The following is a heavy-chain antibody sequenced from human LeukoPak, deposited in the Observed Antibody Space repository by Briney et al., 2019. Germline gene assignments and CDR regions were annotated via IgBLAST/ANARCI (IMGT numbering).Heavy chain of an antibody. CDR1: GGSVSSGSYY. Sequence: SETLSLTCTVSGGSVSSGSYYWSWIRQPPGKGLEWIGYIYYSGSTNYNPSLKSRVTISVDTSKNQFSLKLSSVTAADTAVYYCAREALRYFDWSFDYWGQGTQVTVSS. D-gene: IGHD3-9*01. J-gene: IGHJ4*02. CDR2: IYYSGST. V-gene: IGHV4-61*01. CDR3: AREALRYFDWSFDY.